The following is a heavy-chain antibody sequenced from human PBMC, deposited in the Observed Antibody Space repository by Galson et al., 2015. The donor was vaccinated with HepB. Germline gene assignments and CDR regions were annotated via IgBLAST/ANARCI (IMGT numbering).Heavy chain of an antibody. CDR2: INPSGGST. CDR3: AREYYDSSGYYPPFDY. D-gene: IGHD3-22*01. Sequence: SVKVSCKASGYTFTSYYMHWVRQAPGQGLEWMGIINPSGGSTSYAQKFQGRVTMTRDTSASTVYMELSSLRSEDTAVYYCAREYYDSSGYYPPFDYWGQGTLVTVSS. J-gene: IGHJ4*02. CDR1: GYTFTSYY. V-gene: IGHV1-46*01.